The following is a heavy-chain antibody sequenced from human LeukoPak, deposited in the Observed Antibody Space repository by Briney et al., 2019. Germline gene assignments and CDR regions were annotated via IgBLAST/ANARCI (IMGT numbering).Heavy chain of an antibody. CDR2: IYYSGST. Sequence: SQTLSLTCTVSGGSISSGGYYWSWIRQHPGKGLEWIGYIYYSGSTYYNPSLKSRVTISVDTSKNQFSLKLSSVTAADTAVYYCARTPHLTSLAVDAFDIWGQGTMVTVSS. D-gene: IGHD3-16*01. CDR1: GGSISSGGYY. J-gene: IGHJ3*02. V-gene: IGHV4-31*03. CDR3: ARTPHLTSLAVDAFDI.